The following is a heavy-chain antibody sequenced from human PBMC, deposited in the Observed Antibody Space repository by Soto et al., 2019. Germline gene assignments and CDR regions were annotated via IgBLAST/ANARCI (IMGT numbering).Heavy chain of an antibody. CDR2: IYWDDDK. V-gene: IGHV2-5*02. CDR3: AHRRGDVVEAATYWFDP. CDR1: GFSLSTSGVG. J-gene: IGHJ5*02. Sequence: QITLKESGPTLVKPTQTLTLTCTFSGFSLSTSGVGVGWIRQPQGKALEWLALIYWDDDKRYSPSLKSRLTITKDTSKNQVVLTMTNMDPVDTATYYCAHRRGDVVEAATYWFDPWGQGTLVTVSS. D-gene: IGHD2-15*01.